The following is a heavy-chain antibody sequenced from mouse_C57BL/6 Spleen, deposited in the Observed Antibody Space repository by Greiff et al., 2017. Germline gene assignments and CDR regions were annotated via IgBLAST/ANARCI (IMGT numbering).Heavy chain of an antibody. CDR3: ARGGITTVVAPGCFDY. CDR1: GYSFTGYY. D-gene: IGHD1-1*01. J-gene: IGHJ2*01. CDR2: INPSTGGT. V-gene: IGHV1-43*01. Sequence: EVQLQQSGPELVKPGASVKISCKASGYSFTGYYMHWVKQSSEKSLEWIGEINPSTGGTSYNQKFKGKATLTVDKSSSTAYMQLKSLTSEDSAVYYCARGGITTVVAPGCFDYWGQGTTLTVSS.